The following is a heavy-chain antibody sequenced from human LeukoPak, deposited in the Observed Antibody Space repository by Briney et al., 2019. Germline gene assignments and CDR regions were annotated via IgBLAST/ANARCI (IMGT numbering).Heavy chain of an antibody. CDR3: ARNRARRAYHDYGIDV. J-gene: IGHJ6*02. CDR2: INCSGGT. CDR1: GGSVSSGSYY. Sequence: SESLSLTCTVSGGSVSSGSYYWGWLRQPPGKGLEWIGNINCSGGTTYNPYLKSRVTISADTSKKQFSLKLISGTTAETTVYYCARNRARRAYHDYGIDVWGQGTTVTVSS. D-gene: IGHD2/OR15-2a*01. V-gene: IGHV4-61*01.